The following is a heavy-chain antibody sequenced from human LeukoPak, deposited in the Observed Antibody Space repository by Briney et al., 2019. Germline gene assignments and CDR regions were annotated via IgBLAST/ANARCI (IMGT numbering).Heavy chain of an antibody. V-gene: IGHV3-23*01. CDR1: GFTFSSYA. CDR2: ISISGGST. CDR3: AKKYSGSYPFDY. Sequence: GGSLRLSCAASGFTFSSYAMSWVRQAPGKGLEWVSAISISGGSTYYADSVKGRFTISRDNSKNTLYLQMNSLRAKDTAVYYCAKKYSGSYPFDYWGQGTLVTVSS. J-gene: IGHJ4*02. D-gene: IGHD1-26*01.